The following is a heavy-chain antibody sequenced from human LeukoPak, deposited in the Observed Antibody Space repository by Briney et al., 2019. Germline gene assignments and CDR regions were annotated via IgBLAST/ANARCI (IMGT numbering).Heavy chain of an antibody. D-gene: IGHD4-23*01. CDR1: VFTFSDRY. CDR3: ARRGLYGGSSAFDF. Sequence: GGSLRLSCAVSVFTFSDRYMDCVPEAPGKGLEWVGRCRNKADSNTTQYTAYLKGRFTISRTHSKNSLYLQMNYLKTEDTAVNNSARRGLYGGSSAFDFWGQGTLVTVSS. J-gene: IGHJ4*02. CDR2: CRNKADSNTT. V-gene: IGHV3-72*01.